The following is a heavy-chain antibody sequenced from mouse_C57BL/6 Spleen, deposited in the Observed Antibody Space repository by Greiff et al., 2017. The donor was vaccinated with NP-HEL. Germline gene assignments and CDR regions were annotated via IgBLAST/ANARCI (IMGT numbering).Heavy chain of an antibody. CDR3: ASPYLRQFAY. J-gene: IGHJ3*01. CDR2: ILPGSGST. CDR1: GYTFTGYW. D-gene: IGHD2-12*01. V-gene: IGHV1-9*01. Sequence: VQLVESGAELMKPGASVKLSCKATGYTFTGYWIEWVKQRPGHGLEWIGEILPGSGSTNYNEKFKGKATFTADTSSNTAYMQLSSLTTEDAAIYYCASPYLRQFAYWGQGTLVTVSA.